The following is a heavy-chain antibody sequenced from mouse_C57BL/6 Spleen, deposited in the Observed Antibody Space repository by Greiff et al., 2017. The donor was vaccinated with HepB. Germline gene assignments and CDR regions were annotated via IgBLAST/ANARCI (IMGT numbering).Heavy chain of an antibody. Sequence: EVQLQQSGPELVKPGASVKISCKASGYSFTGYYMNWVKQSPEKSLEWIGEINPSTGGTTYNQKFKAKATLTVDKSSSTAYMQLKSLTSEDSAVYYCARDDYDEALVAYWGQGTLVTVSA. CDR2: INPSTGGT. V-gene: IGHV1-42*01. CDR1: GYSFTGYY. J-gene: IGHJ3*01. CDR3: ARDDYDEALVAY. D-gene: IGHD2-4*01.